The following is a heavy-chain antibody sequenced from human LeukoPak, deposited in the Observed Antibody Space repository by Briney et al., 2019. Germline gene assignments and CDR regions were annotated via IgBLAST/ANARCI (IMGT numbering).Heavy chain of an antibody. CDR2: IYSGGST. Sequence: GGSLRLSCAASGFTVSSNYMSWVRQAPGKGLEWVSVIYSGGSTYYADSVKGRFTISRDNSKNTLYLQMNSLRAEDTAVYYCARGGLYCGGDCYLGYWGQGTLVTVSS. CDR3: ARGGLYCGGDCYLGY. D-gene: IGHD2-21*01. V-gene: IGHV3-53*01. CDR1: GFTVSSNY. J-gene: IGHJ4*02.